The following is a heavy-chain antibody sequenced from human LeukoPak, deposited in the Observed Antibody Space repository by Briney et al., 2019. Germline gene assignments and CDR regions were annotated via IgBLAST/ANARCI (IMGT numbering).Heavy chain of an antibody. CDR1: GFTFSNYG. Sequence: GGSLRLSFSASGFTFSNYGMHWVRQAPAKGLEWVAVISYDGSNKYYADSVKGRFTISRDNSKNTLYLQMNSLRAEDTAVYYCAKGGGIAAAPPSDYWGQGTLVTVTS. V-gene: IGHV3-30*18. CDR2: ISYDGSNK. CDR3: AKGGGIAAAPPSDY. J-gene: IGHJ4*02. D-gene: IGHD6-13*01.